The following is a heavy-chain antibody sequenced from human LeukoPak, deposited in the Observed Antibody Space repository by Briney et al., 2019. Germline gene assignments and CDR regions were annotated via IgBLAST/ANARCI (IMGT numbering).Heavy chain of an antibody. CDR3: ARAPYDFWSGKPYYMDV. V-gene: IGHV4-34*01. D-gene: IGHD3-3*01. CDR2: INHSGST. J-gene: IGHJ6*03. CDR1: GGSFSGYY. Sequence: SETLPLTCAVYGGSFSGYYWSWIRQPPGKGLEWIGEINHSGSTNYNPSLESRVTISVDTSKNQFSLKLSSVTAADTAVYYCARAPYDFWSGKPYYMDVWGKGTTVTVSS.